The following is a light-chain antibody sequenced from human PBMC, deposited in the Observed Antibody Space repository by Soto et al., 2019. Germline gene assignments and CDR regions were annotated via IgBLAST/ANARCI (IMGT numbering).Light chain of an antibody. V-gene: IGLV2-14*01. CDR1: SSDVGGYNY. J-gene: IGLJ3*02. CDR2: EVS. CDR3: SSYTSTSTRV. Sequence: QSALTQPASVSGSPGQSITISCTGTSSDVGGYNYVYWYQQHPGKDPKPMIYEVSNRPSGASNRFSGSKSGNTASLTISGLQAEDEADYYCSSYTSTSTRVFGGGTKLTVL.